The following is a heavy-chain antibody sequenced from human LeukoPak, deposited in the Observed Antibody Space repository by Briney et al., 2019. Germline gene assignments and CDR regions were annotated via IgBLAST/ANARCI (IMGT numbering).Heavy chain of an antibody. CDR1: GGSISSYY. Sequence: SETLSLTCTVSGGSISSYYWSWIRQPPGKGLEWIGYIYYSGSTNYNPSLKSRVTISVDTSKNQFSLKLSSVTAADTAVYYCARLPRITIFGVVTIGAPFDYWGQGTLVTVSS. CDR2: IYYSGST. J-gene: IGHJ4*02. D-gene: IGHD3-3*01. V-gene: IGHV4-59*12. CDR3: ARLPRITIFGVVTIGAPFDY.